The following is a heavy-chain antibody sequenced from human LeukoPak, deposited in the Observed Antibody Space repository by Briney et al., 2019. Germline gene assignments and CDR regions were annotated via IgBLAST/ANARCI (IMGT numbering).Heavy chain of an antibody. J-gene: IGHJ4*02. CDR3: AKAFERDSSGYYYYDY. Sequence: GGPLRLSCAASGFTFSSYAMSWVRQAPGKGLEWVSAISGSGGSTYYADSVKGRFTISRDNSKNTLYLQMNSLRAEDTAVYYCAKAFERDSSGYYYYDYWGQGTLVTVSS. CDR2: ISGSGGST. CDR1: GFTFSSYA. V-gene: IGHV3-23*01. D-gene: IGHD3-22*01.